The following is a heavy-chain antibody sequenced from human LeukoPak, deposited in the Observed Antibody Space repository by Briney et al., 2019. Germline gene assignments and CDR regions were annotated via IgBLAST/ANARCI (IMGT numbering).Heavy chain of an antibody. Sequence: SETLSHTSTVSRGSISSGSYYWSWIRQPAGKGLEWIGRIYTSGSTNYNPSLKSRVTISVDTSKNQFSLKLSCVTAADTAVYYCARDEYSSRRGSYGNYYYYMDVWGKGTTVTVSS. V-gene: IGHV4-61*02. D-gene: IGHD6-6*01. CDR2: IYTSGST. CDR3: ARDEYSSRRGSYGNYYYYMDV. J-gene: IGHJ6*03. CDR1: RGSISSGSYY.